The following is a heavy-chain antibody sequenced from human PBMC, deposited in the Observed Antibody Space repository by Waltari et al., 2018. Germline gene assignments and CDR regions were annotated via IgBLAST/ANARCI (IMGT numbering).Heavy chain of an antibody. V-gene: IGHV4-59*11. D-gene: IGHD3-22*01. CDR2: IYYSGST. J-gene: IGHJ4*02. Sequence: QVQLQESGPGLVKPSETLSLTCTVSGGSISSHYWSWIRQPQGKGLEWIGYIYYSGSTNAHPSLMSRVTISVAPSKNQFSLKLSSVTAADTAVYYCARDHQNYYDSSGYYSDFDYWGQGTLVTVSS. CDR1: GGSISSHY. CDR3: ARDHQNYYDSSGYYSDFDY.